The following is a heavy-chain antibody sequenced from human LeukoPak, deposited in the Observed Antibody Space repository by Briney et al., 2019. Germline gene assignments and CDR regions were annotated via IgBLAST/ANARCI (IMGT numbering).Heavy chain of an antibody. V-gene: IGHV4-30-2*01. CDR3: ARVEGEMATKYWYFDL. CDR1: GGSISSGGYS. D-gene: IGHD5-24*01. CDR2: IYHSGST. J-gene: IGHJ2*01. Sequence: PSETLSLTCAVSGGSISSGGYSWSWIRQPPGKGLEWIGYIYHSGSTYYNPSLKSRVTISVDRSKNQFSLKLSSVTAADTAVYYCARVEGEMATKYWYFDLWGRGTLVTVSS.